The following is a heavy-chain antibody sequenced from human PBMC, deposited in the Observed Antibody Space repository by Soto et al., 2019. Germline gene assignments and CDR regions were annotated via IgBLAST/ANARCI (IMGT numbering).Heavy chain of an antibody. J-gene: IGHJ5*02. Sequence: QVQLVQSGAEVKKPGASVKVSCKASGYTFTSYGISWVRQSPGQGLEWMGWISAYNGNTNNAQKFQGRVAVTTDTSTSTAYMELMNLRSDATAVYYCARTSGYSSTDNWFAPWGQGTLVTVSS. CDR3: ARTSGYSSTDNWFAP. CDR2: ISAYNGNT. CDR1: GYTFTSYG. D-gene: IGHD6-13*01. V-gene: IGHV1-18*01.